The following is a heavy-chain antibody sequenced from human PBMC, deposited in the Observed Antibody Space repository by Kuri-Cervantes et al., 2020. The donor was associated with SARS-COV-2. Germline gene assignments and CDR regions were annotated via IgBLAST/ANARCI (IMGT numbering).Heavy chain of an antibody. V-gene: IGHV3-43*01. CDR3: ARSGDTDCSSTSCYQSDYARVAFDI. J-gene: IGHJ3*02. CDR2: ISWDGGST. CDR1: GFTFDDYT. D-gene: IGHD2-2*01. Sequence: GESLKISCAASGFTFDDYTMHWVRQAPGKGLEWVSLISWDGGSTYYADSVKGRFTISRDNSKNSLYLQMNSLRAEDTALYYCARSGDTDCSSTSCYQSDYARVAFDIWGQGTMVTVSS.